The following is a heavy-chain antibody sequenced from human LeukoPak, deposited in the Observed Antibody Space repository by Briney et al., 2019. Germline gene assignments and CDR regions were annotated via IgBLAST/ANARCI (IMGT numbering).Heavy chain of an antibody. CDR3: ARGGDYGDYWWFDP. CDR1: GGSISSGDYY. Sequence: SQTLSLTCTVSGGSISSGDYYWSWIRQPPGKGLEWIGYIYYSGSTNYNPSLKSRVTISVDTSKNQFSLKLNSVTAADTAVYYCARGGDYGDYWWFDPWGQGTLVTVSS. D-gene: IGHD4-17*01. CDR2: IYYSGST. V-gene: IGHV4-30-4*01. J-gene: IGHJ5*02.